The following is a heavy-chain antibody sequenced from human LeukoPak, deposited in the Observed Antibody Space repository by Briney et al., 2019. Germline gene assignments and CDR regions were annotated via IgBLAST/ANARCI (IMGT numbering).Heavy chain of an antibody. CDR2: INSDGSNT. Sequence: GGSLRLSCAASGFTFSSYWMHWARQAPGKGLEWVSRINSDGSNTNYADSVRGRLTIARDTAKNTLYMPMTRLRAQDTAEDYCARQNYGSNYNWGEGTHVTVSS. CDR1: GFTFSSYW. V-gene: IGHV3-74*01. D-gene: IGHD4-23*01. J-gene: IGHJ4*02. CDR3: ARQNYGSNYN.